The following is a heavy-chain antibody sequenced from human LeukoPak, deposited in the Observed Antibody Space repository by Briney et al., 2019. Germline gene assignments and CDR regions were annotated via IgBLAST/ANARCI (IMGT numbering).Heavy chain of an antibody. V-gene: IGHV4-39*07. Sequence: PSETLSLTCTVSGGSISSSSYYWGWIRQPPGKGLEWIGEINHSGSTNYNPSLKSRVTMSVDTSKNQFSLKLSSVTAADTAVYYCARGPPPYIAAAGTNNYCYYMDVWGKGTTVTISS. D-gene: IGHD6-13*01. CDR2: INHSGST. CDR1: GGSISSSSYY. J-gene: IGHJ6*03. CDR3: ARGPPPYIAAAGTNNYCYYMDV.